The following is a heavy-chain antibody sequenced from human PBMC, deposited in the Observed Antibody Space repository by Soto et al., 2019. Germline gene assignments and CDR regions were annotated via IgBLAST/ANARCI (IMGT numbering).Heavy chain of an antibody. J-gene: IGHJ6*03. V-gene: IGHV3-66*01. CDR2: IYSGGST. CDR3: ARDLSGSNYYYYYMDV. Sequence: GGSLRLSCAASGFTVSSNYMSWVRQAPGKGLEWVSVIYSGGSTYYADSVKGRFTISRDNPKNTLYLQMNSLRAEDTAVYYCARDLSGSNYYYYYMDVWGKGTTVTVSS. CDR1: GFTVSSNY. D-gene: IGHD3-3*01.